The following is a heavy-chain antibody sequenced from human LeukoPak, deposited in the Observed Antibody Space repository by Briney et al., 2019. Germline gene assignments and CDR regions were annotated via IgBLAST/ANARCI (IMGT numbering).Heavy chain of an antibody. CDR1: GGSISSSSYY. Sequence: PSETLSLTCTVSGGSISSSSYYWGWIRQPPGKGLEWIGSIYYSGSTYYNPSLKSRVTISVDTSKNQFSLKLSSVTAADTAVYYCARACRGGGDCYSLDAFDIWGQGTMVTVSS. CDR2: IYYSGST. V-gene: IGHV4-39*07. CDR3: ARACRGGGDCYSLDAFDI. J-gene: IGHJ3*02. D-gene: IGHD2-21*02.